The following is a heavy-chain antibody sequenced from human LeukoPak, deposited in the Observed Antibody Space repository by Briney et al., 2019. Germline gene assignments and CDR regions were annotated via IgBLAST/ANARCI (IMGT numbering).Heavy chain of an antibody. D-gene: IGHD5-18*01. V-gene: IGHV4-31*03. J-gene: IGHJ4*02. CDR3: ARGVDTAIISYFDY. Sequence: SETLSLACTVSGGSISSGGYYWSWIRQHPGQGLEWIGYIYYSGSTYYNPSLKSRVTRSVDTSKNQFSLKLSSVTAADTAVYYCARGVDTAIISYFDYWGQGTLVTVSS. CDR2: IYYSGST. CDR1: GGSISSGGYY.